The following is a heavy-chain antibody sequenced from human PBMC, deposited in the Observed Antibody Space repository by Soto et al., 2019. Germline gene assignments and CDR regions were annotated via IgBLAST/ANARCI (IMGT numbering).Heavy chain of an antibody. Sequence: QITLKESGPPVVKPTQTLTLTCTCSGFSLTTSGVGVGWIHQPPGKALEWLALIYWDDDKRYSPSLNSRLTITKDTSKNQVLLTMTHMDPAATATYFCAHSTTPVRWWFDPWGQGTLVTVSS. D-gene: IGHD4-17*01. CDR3: AHSTTPVRWWFDP. CDR1: GFSLTTSGVG. CDR2: IYWDDDK. J-gene: IGHJ5*02. V-gene: IGHV2-5*02.